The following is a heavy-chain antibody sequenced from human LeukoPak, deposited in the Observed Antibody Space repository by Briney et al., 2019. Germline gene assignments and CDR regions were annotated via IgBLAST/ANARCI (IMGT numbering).Heavy chain of an antibody. J-gene: IGHJ4*02. CDR2: IYYSGST. V-gene: IGHV4-59*12. Sequence: KPSETLSLTCTVSGGSISSYYWSWIRQPPGKGLEWIGYIYYSGSTNYNPSLKSRVTISVDTSKNQFSLKLSSVTAADTAVYYCARRRRGYYFDYWGQGTLVTVSS. CDR1: GGSISSYY. CDR3: ARRRRGYYFDY.